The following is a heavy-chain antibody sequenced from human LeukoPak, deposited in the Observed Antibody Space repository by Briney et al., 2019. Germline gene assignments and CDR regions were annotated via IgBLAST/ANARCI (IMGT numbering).Heavy chain of an antibody. J-gene: IGHJ2*01. CDR2: ISKDANGI. V-gene: IGHV3-74*01. CDR3: VREAPLAGDWYFDR. D-gene: IGHD6-19*01. Sequence: GGSLTLSCEVSGFIFSEYWMHWVRQGPGRGLEWVSRISKDANGIHYASSVEGRFTISRDNARNKVFLHMNNLRVEDTAVYYCVREAPLAGDWYFDRWGRGSLVTVSS. CDR1: GFIFSEYW.